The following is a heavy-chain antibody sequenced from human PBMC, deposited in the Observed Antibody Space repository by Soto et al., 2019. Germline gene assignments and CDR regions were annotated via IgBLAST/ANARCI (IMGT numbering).Heavy chain of an antibody. CDR1: GGTFSSYT. CDR3: AKAEYDILTGYHFQH. CDR2: IIPILGIA. J-gene: IGHJ1*01. V-gene: IGHV1-69*02. D-gene: IGHD3-9*01. Sequence: SVKVSCKASGGTFSSYTISWVRQAPGQGLEWMGRIIPILGIANYAQKFQGRVTITADKSTSTAYMELSSLRAEDTALYYCAKAEYDILTGYHFQHWGQGTLVTVSS.